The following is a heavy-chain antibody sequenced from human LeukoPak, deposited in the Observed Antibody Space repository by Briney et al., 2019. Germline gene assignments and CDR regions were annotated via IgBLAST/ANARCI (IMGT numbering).Heavy chain of an antibody. V-gene: IGHV1-69*13. Sequence: SVKVSCKASGGTFSSYAISWVRQAPGQGLEWMGGIIPIFDTANYAQKFQGRVTITADESTSTAYMELSSLRSEDTAVYYCASLKSGDFWSGFHYWGQGTLVTVSS. CDR3: ASLKSGDFWSGFHY. D-gene: IGHD3-3*01. J-gene: IGHJ4*02. CDR1: GGTFSSYA. CDR2: IIPIFDTA.